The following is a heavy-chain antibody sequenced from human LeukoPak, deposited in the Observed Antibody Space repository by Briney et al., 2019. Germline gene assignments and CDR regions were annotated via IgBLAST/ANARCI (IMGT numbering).Heavy chain of an antibody. CDR3: ARDYGDYGFYYFDY. CDR1: GGTFSSYA. Sequence: SVKVSCKASGGTFSSYAISWVRQAPGQGLEWMGGIIPIFGTANYAQKFQGRVTITADESTSTAYMELGSLRSEDTAVYYCARDYGDYGFYYFDYWGQGTLVTVSS. D-gene: IGHD4-17*01. CDR2: IIPIFGTA. V-gene: IGHV1-69*01. J-gene: IGHJ4*02.